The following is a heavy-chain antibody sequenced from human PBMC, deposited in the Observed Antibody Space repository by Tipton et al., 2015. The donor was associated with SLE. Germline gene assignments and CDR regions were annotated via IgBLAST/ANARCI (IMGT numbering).Heavy chain of an antibody. V-gene: IGHV4-39*07. CDR3: ARRHYSGPFDS. Sequence: LRLSCTVSDGSIRSTNYYWGWIRQPPGRGLEWIGSIFYTGSTYYNPSLKSRVSLSIDTSKHQFSLKLNSVTAADTAVYYCARRHYSGPFDSWGQGTLVTVSS. CDR1: DGSIRSTNYY. CDR2: IFYTGST. D-gene: IGHD5-12*01. J-gene: IGHJ4*02.